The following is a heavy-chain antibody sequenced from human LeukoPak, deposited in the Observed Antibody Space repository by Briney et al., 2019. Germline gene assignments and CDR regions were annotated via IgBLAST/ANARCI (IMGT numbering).Heavy chain of an antibody. CDR1: GGSISSGSYY. CDR2: IYTSGST. D-gene: IGHD6-13*01. J-gene: IGHJ3*02. V-gene: IGHV4-61*02. CDR3: AHAGDSSSWHFDAFDI. Sequence: SETLSLTCTVSGGSISSGSYYWSWIRQPAGKGLEWIGRIYTSGSTNYNPSLKSRVTISVDTSKSQFSLKLSSVTAADTAVYYCAHAGDSSSWHFDAFDIWGQGTMVTVSS.